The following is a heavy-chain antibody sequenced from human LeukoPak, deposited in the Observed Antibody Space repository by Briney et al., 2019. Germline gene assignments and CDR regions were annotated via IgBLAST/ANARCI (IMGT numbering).Heavy chain of an antibody. CDR2: IKPNSGGT. CDR1: GYSFSDYY. Sequence: ASVKVSCKASGYSFSDYYMHWVRQAPGQGLEWMGRIKPNSGGTDYAQKFQGRVTMTRDTSISTAYMEMSGLRSDDTAVYYCARDLGATTVTPFDSWGQGTLVTVSS. D-gene: IGHD4-17*01. CDR3: ARDLGATTVTPFDS. V-gene: IGHV1-2*06. J-gene: IGHJ4*02.